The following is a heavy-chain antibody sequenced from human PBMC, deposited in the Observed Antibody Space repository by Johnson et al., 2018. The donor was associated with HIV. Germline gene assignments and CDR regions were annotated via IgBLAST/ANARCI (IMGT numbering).Heavy chain of an antibody. Sequence: QVQLVESGGGLVQPGRSLRLSCVVSGLSFSNHAIYWVRQAPGKGLRWVPILLHDANGQHYADSVKGRFTISRDNAKNSLFLQMNSLRAEETAVYYCAKDRERYTLGAFDIGGQGTMVTVSS. V-gene: IGHV3-30*04. J-gene: IGHJ3*02. D-gene: IGHD1-26*01. CDR2: LLHDANGQ. CDR1: GLSFSNHA. CDR3: AKDRERYTLGAFDI.